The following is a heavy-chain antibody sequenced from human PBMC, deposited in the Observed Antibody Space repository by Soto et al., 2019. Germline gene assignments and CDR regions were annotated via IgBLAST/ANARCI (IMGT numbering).Heavy chain of an antibody. CDR2: INWRGADT. V-gene: IGHV3-20*04. CDR3: AKKNAIADQSYMDV. CDR1: GFTFDDHV. D-gene: IGHD6-13*01. Sequence: EVQLVESGGGVVRLGGSLRLSCTASGFTFDDHVMSWVRQAPGKGLEKVSAINWRGADTDYADSVKGRFTISRDNGKKSLFLQMNGRRAEETALYYCAKKNAIADQSYMDVGGKVTTVTVYS. J-gene: IGHJ6*03.